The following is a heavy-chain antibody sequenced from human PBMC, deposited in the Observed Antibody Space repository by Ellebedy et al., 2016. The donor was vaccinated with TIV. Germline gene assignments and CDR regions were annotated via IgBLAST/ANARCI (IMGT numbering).Heavy chain of an antibody. Sequence: ASVKVSCXTSGYTFTMSGISWVRQAPGQGPEWLGWFNGHSGQINYAQKFQGRVTMTEDTSTDTAYMELSSLTSDDTAVYYCASENLNKVFDVWGQGRMVTVSS. J-gene: IGHJ3*01. V-gene: IGHV1-18*01. D-gene: IGHD2/OR15-2a*01. CDR3: ASENLNKVFDV. CDR2: FNGHSGQI. CDR1: GYTFTMSG.